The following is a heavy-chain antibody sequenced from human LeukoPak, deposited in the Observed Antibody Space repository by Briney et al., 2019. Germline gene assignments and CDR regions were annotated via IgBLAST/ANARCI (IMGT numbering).Heavy chain of an antibody. CDR3: ARSRSVAPLDY. D-gene: IGHD3-10*01. J-gene: IGHJ4*02. Sequence: SEPLSLTCAVYGGSFRGYYCSWLRQPPGKGLEWVGENNHNGNTNYNPSLKSRVTISVDTSKNQFSLKLSSVTAADTAVYYCARSRSVAPLDYWGQGTLVTVSS. CDR1: GGSFRGYY. CDR2: NNHNGNT. V-gene: IGHV4-34*01.